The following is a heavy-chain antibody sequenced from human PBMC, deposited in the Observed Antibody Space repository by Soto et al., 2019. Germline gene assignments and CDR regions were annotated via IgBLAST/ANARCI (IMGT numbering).Heavy chain of an antibody. D-gene: IGHD1-20*01. V-gene: IGHV4-4*07. CDR2: FYSSGSA. J-gene: IGHJ6*02. CDR1: GDSISSYY. Sequence: SETLSLTCTVSGDSISSYYWSWIRQPAGKGLEWIGRFYSSGSANYNPSLQSRVTMSIDTSKNQFSLKLSSVTAADTAVYYCARGTNWNYYYYGVDVWGQGTTVTVSS. CDR3: ARGTNWNYYYYGVDV.